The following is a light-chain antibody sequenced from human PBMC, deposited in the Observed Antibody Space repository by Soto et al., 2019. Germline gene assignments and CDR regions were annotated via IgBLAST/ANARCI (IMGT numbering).Light chain of an antibody. CDR2: QAS. CDR1: QTISSG. J-gene: IGKJ1*01. CDR3: QHTLKWSPT. Sequence: DIQMTQSPSTLSGSVGDRVTIACQASQTISSGLAWYQQKPGKAPKLLIYQASTLKSGVPSRFSGSGSATEFTLTISSLQSEDFALYYCQHTLKWSPTFGQGTKVDI. V-gene: IGKV1-5*03.